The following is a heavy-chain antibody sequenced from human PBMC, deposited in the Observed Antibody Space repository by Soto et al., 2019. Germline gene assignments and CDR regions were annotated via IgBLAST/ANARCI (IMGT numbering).Heavy chain of an antibody. CDR1: GGTISSWY. D-gene: IGHD1-26*01. V-gene: IGHV4-59*08. CDR2: IYYSGST. J-gene: IGHJ4*02. CDR3: ARRYGSAIDY. Sequence: PSETLSLTCTVSGGTISSWYLSWIRQPPGKGLEWIGYIYYSGSTNCNPSLKSRVTISVDTSKNQFSLKLSSVTAADTAVYYCARRYGSAIDYWGQGTLVTVSS.